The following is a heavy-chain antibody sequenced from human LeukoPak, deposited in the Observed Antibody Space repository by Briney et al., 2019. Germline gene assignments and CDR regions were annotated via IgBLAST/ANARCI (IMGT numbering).Heavy chain of an antibody. Sequence: GGSLRLSCAASGFTFSSYSMNWVRQAPGKGLEWVSAISGDSRYIYYADSVRGRFTISRDNAENSLYLQMNSLRVEDTAVYYCARDRMAAALDAFDIWGQGTMVTVSS. CDR1: GFTFSSYS. CDR3: ARDRMAAALDAFDI. CDR2: ISGDSRYI. J-gene: IGHJ3*02. D-gene: IGHD6-13*01. V-gene: IGHV3-21*01.